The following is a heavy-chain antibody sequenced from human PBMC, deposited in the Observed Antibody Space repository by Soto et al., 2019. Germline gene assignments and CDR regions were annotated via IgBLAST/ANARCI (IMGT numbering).Heavy chain of an antibody. V-gene: IGHV3-23*01. Sequence: EVQLLESGGGLVQPGGSLRLYCAASGFTFSSYAMSWVRQAPGKGLEWVSAISGGGGSTYYADSVKGRFTISSDNSKDKLYLEMNSLRAEDTAVYYCAKGGIIVVVVAATLYASGAFDIWGQGTMVTVSS. D-gene: IGHD2-15*01. CDR1: GFTFSSYA. CDR2: ISGGGGST. CDR3: AKGGIIVVVVAATLYASGAFDI. J-gene: IGHJ3*02.